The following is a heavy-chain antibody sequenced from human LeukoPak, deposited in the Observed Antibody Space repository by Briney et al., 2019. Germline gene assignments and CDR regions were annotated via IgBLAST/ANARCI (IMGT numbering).Heavy chain of an antibody. CDR3: TTDHFLNSGWSGHFQH. CDR1: GFTFSNVW. D-gene: IGHD6-19*01. CDR2: IKSKTDGGTT. V-gene: IGHV3-15*01. Sequence: GGSLRLSCAASGFTFSNVWMSWVRRAPGKGLEWVARIKSKTDGGTTDYPAPVKDRFTISRDDSKNTLYLQMNSLKTEDTAVYYCTTDHFLNSGWSGHFQHWGQGTLVTVSS. J-gene: IGHJ1*01.